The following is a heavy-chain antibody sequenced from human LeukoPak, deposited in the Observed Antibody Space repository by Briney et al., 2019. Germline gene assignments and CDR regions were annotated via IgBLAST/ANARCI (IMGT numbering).Heavy chain of an antibody. V-gene: IGHV3-23*01. CDR2: ISGSGGST. D-gene: IGHD1-1*01. J-gene: IGHJ4*02. CDR3: ATDRNTITTGFDY. CDR1: GFTFSSYA. Sequence: SGGSLRLSCAASGFTFSSYAMSWVRQAPGKGLEWVSSISGSGGSTYYADSVKGRFTIPRDNSKNTLHLQMNSLETEDTAVYYCATDRNTITTGFDYWGQGTLVTVSS.